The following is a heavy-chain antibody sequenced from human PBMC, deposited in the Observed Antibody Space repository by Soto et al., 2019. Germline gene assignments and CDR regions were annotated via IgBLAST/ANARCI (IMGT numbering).Heavy chain of an antibody. V-gene: IGHV4-61*01. D-gene: IGHD3-16*01. CDR2: IYYSGTT. CDR3: ASDGRWSYGYPSDFYYGLDV. Sequence: QVQLQESGPGLVKASETLSLTCTVSGASVSSGNHYWAWIRQPPGKGLEWIGYIYYSGTTNYNPSHKRRVNMSVDPSTNQFSLKLTSVTAADTAVYYGASDGRWSYGYPSDFYYGLDVWGLGTTVTVSS. J-gene: IGHJ6*02. CDR1: GASVSSGNHY.